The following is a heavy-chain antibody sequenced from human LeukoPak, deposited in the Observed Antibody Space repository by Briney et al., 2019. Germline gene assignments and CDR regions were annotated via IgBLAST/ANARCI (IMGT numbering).Heavy chain of an antibody. D-gene: IGHD2-21*02. CDR2: IWYDGSNK. V-gene: IGHV3-33*01. CDR1: GFTFSSYG. Sequence: GGSLRPSCAASGFTFSSYGLHWVRQAPGKGLEWVAVIWYDGSNKYYADSVKGRFTISRDNSKNTLYLQMNSLRAEDTAVYYCARDSSRNCGGDCYSRYFQHWGQGTLVTVSS. J-gene: IGHJ1*01. CDR3: ARDSSRNCGGDCYSRYFQH.